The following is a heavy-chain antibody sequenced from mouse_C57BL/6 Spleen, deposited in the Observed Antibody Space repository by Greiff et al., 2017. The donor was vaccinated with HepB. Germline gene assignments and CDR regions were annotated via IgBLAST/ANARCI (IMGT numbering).Heavy chain of an antibody. V-gene: IGHV5-6*01. CDR2: ISSGGSYT. Sequence: EVQVVESGGDLVKPGGSLKLSCAASGFTFSSYGMSWVRQTPDKRLEWVATISSGGSYTYYPDSVKGRFTISRDNAKNTLYLQLSSLKSEDTAMYYCARGDFDWGQGTSVTVSS. CDR3: ARGDFD. CDR1: GFTFSSYG. J-gene: IGHJ4*01.